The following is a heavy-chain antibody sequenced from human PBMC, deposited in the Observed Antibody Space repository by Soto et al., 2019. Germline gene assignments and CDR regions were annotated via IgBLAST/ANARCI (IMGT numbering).Heavy chain of an antibody. J-gene: IGHJ4*02. V-gene: IGHV3-73*02. CDR2: IGTKVYNFAT. CDR1: GFTFSGSR. D-gene: IGHD3-22*01. CDR3: TGPIYFYDNSASDY. Sequence: EVQLVESGGGLVQPGGSLTLSCTASGFTFSGSRIHWVRQAPGKGLEWVGRIGTKVYNFATAYAASVNGRFTISRDDSKTTAYLHMNSLRTEDTAVYYCTGPIYFYDNSASDYWGQGTLVTVSS.